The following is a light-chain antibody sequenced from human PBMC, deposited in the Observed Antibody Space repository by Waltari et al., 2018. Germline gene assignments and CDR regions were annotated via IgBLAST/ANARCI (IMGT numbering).Light chain of an antibody. V-gene: IGLV3-25*03. CDR1: LLPKQY. CDR3: QSIDVDALT. CDR2: KDT. J-gene: IGLJ2*01. Sequence: SFELTQPPSVSVSPGQTATITCSGDLLPKQYVYWYQQKPGQAPVLLIYKDTERPSGIPERFSGSTSGTGTTVTLTIGGVQEEDEADYYCQSIDVDALTFGGGTKLTVL.